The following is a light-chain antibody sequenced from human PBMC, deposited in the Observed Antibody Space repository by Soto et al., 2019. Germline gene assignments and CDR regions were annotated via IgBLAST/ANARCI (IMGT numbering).Light chain of an antibody. Sequence: EIVLTQSPGTLSLSPGERATLSCRASQSVSSSYLAWYQQKPGQGPRLLIYGASSRATGIPDRFSGSGSGTGFPLTISRLEPEDFAVYYCQQYGSSLWPFGQGTKVEIK. J-gene: IGKJ1*01. CDR2: GAS. CDR1: QSVSSSY. CDR3: QQYGSSLWP. V-gene: IGKV3-20*01.